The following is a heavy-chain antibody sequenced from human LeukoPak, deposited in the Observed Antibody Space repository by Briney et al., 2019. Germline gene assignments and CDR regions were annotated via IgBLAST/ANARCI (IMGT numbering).Heavy chain of an antibody. CDR1: GGSISSGSYY. Sequence: PSQTLSLTCTVSGGSISSGSYYWSWIRQPAGKGLEWIGRIYTSGSTNYNPSLKSRVTISVDTSKNQFSLQLNSVTPEDTAVYYCARTTRIAAAGPLDAFDIWGQGTMVTVSS. CDR3: ARTTRIAAAGPLDAFDI. V-gene: IGHV4-61*02. J-gene: IGHJ3*02. D-gene: IGHD6-13*01. CDR2: IYTSGST.